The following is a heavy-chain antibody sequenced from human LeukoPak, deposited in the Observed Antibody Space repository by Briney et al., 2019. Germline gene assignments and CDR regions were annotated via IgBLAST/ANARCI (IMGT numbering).Heavy chain of an antibody. CDR2: ISYDGSNK. J-gene: IGHJ4*02. CDR1: GFTFSSYG. D-gene: IGHD6-13*01. Sequence: GGSLRLSCAASGFTFSSYGMHWVSQAPGKGLEWVAVISYDGSNKYYADSVKGRFTISRDNSKNTLYLQKNSLRAEDTAVYYCARDSQATDGYSSSWPPFYFDYWGQGTLVTVSS. V-gene: IGHV3-30*03. CDR3: ARDSQATDGYSSSWPPFYFDY.